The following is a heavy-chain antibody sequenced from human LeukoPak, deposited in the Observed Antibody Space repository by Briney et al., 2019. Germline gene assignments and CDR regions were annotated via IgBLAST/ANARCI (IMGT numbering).Heavy chain of an antibody. V-gene: IGHV1-8*03. Sequence: ASVKVSFKCTVYTFSIYDSNCVRQATRQPLEGMGWMNPNSGNRGYAYKFQGRFTITRNTSISTAYMELSSLRSEATAVYYCARRLGLRWDPQAFDIWGKGTRVTASS. CDR3: ARRLGLRWDPQAFDI. J-gene: IGHJ3*02. CDR1: VYTFSIYD. D-gene: IGHD3-16*01. CDR2: MNPNSGNR.